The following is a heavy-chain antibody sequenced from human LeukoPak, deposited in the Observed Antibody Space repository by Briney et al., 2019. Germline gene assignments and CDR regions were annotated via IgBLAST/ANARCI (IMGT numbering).Heavy chain of an antibody. D-gene: IGHD6-19*01. J-gene: IGHJ6*03. CDR1: GGSISSGTDY. CDR3: ARTSRLAVAGTGYYYFYLDV. V-gene: IGHV4-61*02. Sequence: SQTLSLTCTVCGGSISSGTDYWSWIRQPAGKGLEWIGRIQTSGSTNYNPSLKSRVTISVDTSKNQFSLNLSSVTAADTAVYYCARTSRLAVAGTGYYYFYLDVWGRGTTVTVS. CDR2: IQTSGST.